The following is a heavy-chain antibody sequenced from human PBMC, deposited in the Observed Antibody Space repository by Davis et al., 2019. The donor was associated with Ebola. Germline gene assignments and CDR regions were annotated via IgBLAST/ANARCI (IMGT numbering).Heavy chain of an antibody. J-gene: IGHJ6*02. Sequence: SETLSLTCTVSGGSISSSSYYWGWIRQPPGKGLEWIGSIYYSGSTYYNPPLKSRVTISVDTSKNQFSLKLSSVTAADTAVYYCARHPDYGGKWGYYGMDVWGQGTTVTVSS. CDR2: IYYSGST. CDR3: ARHPDYGGKWGYYGMDV. D-gene: IGHD4-23*01. CDR1: GGSISSSSYY. V-gene: IGHV4-39*01.